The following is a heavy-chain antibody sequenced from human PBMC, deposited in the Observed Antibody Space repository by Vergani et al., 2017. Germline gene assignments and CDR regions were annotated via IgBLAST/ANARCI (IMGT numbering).Heavy chain of an antibody. CDR1: GFTFDDYT. CDR2: ISWDGGST. CDR3: ARDGGYCSSSSISCXSIPFFYYYYMDV. J-gene: IGHJ6*03. D-gene: IGHD2-2*01. V-gene: IGHV3-43*01. Sequence: EVQLVESGGVVVQPGGSLGLSCAASGFTFDDYTMHWVRQAPGKGLEWVSLISWDGGSTYYADSVKGRFTISRDNSKNSLYLQMNSLRTEDTALYYCARDGGYCSSSSISCXSIPFFYYYYMDVWGKGTTVTVSS.